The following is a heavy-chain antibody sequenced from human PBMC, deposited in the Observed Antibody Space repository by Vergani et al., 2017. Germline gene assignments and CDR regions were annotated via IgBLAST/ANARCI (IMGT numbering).Heavy chain of an antibody. CDR1: GFSFSSYS. D-gene: IGHD3-22*01. CDR2: ISGSSSYV. Sequence: EVQLVESGGVVVQPGGSLRLSCAASGFSFSSYSMNWVRQAPGKGLEWVASISGSSSYVFYRDSVEGRFTITRDNAKKSVYLQMNSLRAEDTAVYYCARRNYYYDATGAFDIWGQGTVVTVSS. CDR3: ARRNYYYDATGAFDI. V-gene: IGHV3-21*04. J-gene: IGHJ3*02.